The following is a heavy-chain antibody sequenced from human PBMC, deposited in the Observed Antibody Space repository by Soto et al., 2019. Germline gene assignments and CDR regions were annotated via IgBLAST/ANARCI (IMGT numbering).Heavy chain of an antibody. Sequence: ESGGGLVQPGRSLRLSCAASGFTFDDYAMHWVRQAPGKGLEWVSGISWNSGSIGYADSVKGRFTISRDNAKNSLYLQMNSLRAEDTALYYCAKDIAAAGTKYFDYWGQGTLVTVSS. D-gene: IGHD6-13*01. CDR2: ISWNSGSI. V-gene: IGHV3-9*01. J-gene: IGHJ4*02. CDR1: GFTFDDYA. CDR3: AKDIAAAGTKYFDY.